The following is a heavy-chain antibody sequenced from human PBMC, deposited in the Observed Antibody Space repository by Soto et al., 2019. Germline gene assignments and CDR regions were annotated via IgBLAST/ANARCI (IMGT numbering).Heavy chain of an antibody. CDR2: VKSKIDGGTI. D-gene: IGHD3-16*01. CDR3: SADLPYWGAYAFDY. Sequence: EVQLVESGGGLVEPGGSLRLSCAASGFTFNGAWMNWVRQAPGKGLEWVGRVKSKIDGGTIDYAAPVKGRFTISREDSKNTVSLQMNSLRTEDSAMYYCSADLPYWGAYAFDYWGPGNPGHRLL. CDR1: GFTFNGAW. V-gene: IGHV3-15*07. J-gene: IGHJ4*02.